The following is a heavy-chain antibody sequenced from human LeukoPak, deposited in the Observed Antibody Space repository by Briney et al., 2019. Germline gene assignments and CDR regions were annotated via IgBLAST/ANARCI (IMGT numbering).Heavy chain of an antibody. CDR2: IVGDSSKT. CDR3: AKQPYNYYYLDV. D-gene: IGHD2-21*01. Sequence: GGSLRLSCAISGLTFHDYAMTWGRQAPGKGLEWVSTIVGDSSKTYYADSVKGRFTISRDNSNYMLFLHMNNLRAEDTAIYYCAKQPYNYYYLDVWGKGTTVTVSS. V-gene: IGHV3-23*01. J-gene: IGHJ6*03. CDR1: GLTFHDYA.